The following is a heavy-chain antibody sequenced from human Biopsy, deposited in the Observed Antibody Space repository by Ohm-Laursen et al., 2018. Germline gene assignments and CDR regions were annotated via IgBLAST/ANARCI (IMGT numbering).Heavy chain of an antibody. V-gene: IGHV1-2*02. J-gene: IGHJ6*02. CDR1: GYTFTGYY. Sequence: ASVKVSCKASGYTFTGYYLHWVRQAPGQGLEWMGWINPDNGGTIHAQKFQGRVTVTRDTPISTAYVEVASLRSGDTAVYYCVRSRAGGATWGMDVWGQGTTVTVSS. CDR2: INPDNGGT. CDR3: VRSRAGGATWGMDV. D-gene: IGHD3-16*01.